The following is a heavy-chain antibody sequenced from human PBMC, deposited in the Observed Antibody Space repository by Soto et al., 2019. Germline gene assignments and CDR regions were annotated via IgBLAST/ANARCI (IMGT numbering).Heavy chain of an antibody. CDR3: ASSVAKYYYYGMDV. CDR1: GYTFTSYG. D-gene: IGHD5-12*01. CDR2: IIPIFGTA. J-gene: IGHJ6*02. V-gene: IGHV1-69*13. Sequence: ASVKVSCKASGYTFTSYGISWVRQAPGQGLEWMGGIIPIFGTANYAQKFQGRVTITADESTSTAYMELSSLRSEDTAVYYCASSVAKYYYYGMDVWGQGTTVTVSS.